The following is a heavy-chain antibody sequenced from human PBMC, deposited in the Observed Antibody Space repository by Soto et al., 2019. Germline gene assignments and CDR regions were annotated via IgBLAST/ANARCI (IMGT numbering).Heavy chain of an antibody. J-gene: IGHJ4*02. V-gene: IGHV3-74*01. Sequence: GGSLRLSCAASGFTFSSYWMHWVRQAPGKGLVWVSRINSDGSSTSYAESVKGRFTISRDNAKNTLYLQMNSLRAEDTAVYYCARVPTRYCSSTSCYQFDYWGQGTLVTVSS. CDR2: INSDGSST. D-gene: IGHD2-2*01. CDR1: GFTFSSYW. CDR3: ARVPTRYCSSTSCYQFDY.